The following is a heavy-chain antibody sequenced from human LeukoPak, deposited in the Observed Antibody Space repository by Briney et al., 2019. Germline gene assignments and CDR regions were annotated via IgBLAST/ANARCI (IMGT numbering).Heavy chain of an antibody. J-gene: IGHJ4*02. CDR1: GGTFSSYA. D-gene: IGHD6-19*01. CDR2: IIPILGIA. Sequence: GASVKVSCKASGGTFSSYAISWVRQAPGQGLEWMGRIIPILGIANYAQKFQGRVTITADKSTSTAYMELSSLRSEDTAVYYCAREKAVAGTVDYWGQGTLVTVSS. CDR3: AREKAVAGTVDY. V-gene: IGHV1-69*04.